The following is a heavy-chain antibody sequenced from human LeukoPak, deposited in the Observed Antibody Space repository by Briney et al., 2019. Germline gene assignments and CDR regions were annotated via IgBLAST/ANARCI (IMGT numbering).Heavy chain of an antibody. CDR3: ARGAPPNYYDSSGYRDFDY. CDR2: ISSSGSST. J-gene: IGHJ4*02. V-gene: IGHV3-23*01. D-gene: IGHD3-22*01. Sequence: GGSLRLSCGASEFTFSSYAMSWVRQAPGKGLEWVSTISSSGSSTYYAGSVKGRFTVSRDNSKNTLYLQMNSLRAEDTAVYYCARGAPPNYYDSSGYRDFDYWGQGTLVTVSS. CDR1: EFTFSSYA.